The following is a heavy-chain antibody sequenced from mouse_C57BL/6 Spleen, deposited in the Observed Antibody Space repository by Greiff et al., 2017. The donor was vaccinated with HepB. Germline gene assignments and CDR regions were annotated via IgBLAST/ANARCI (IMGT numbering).Heavy chain of an antibody. CDR3: ARRMGLRLYWYFDV. CDR2: INPNNGGT. CDR1: GYTFTDYY. J-gene: IGHJ1*03. V-gene: IGHV1-26*01. Sequence: EVQLQQSGPELVKPGASVKISCKASGYTFTDYYMNWVKQSHGKSLEWIGDINPNNGGTSYNQKFKGKATLTVDKSSSTAYMELRSLTSEDSAVYYCARRMGLRLYWYFDVWGTGTTVTVSS. D-gene: IGHD2-4*01.